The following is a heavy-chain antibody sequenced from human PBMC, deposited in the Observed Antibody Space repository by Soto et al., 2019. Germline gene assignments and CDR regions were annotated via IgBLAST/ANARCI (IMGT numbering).Heavy chain of an antibody. CDR2: IKQDGNEK. J-gene: IGHJ4*02. V-gene: IGHV3-7*01. CDR3: AKDRPRRTSGYFFDY. CDR1: GFTFRDYW. Sequence: GGSLRLFCAVSGFTFRDYWMSWVRQAPGKGLEWVANIKQDGNEKYYVDSVKGRFTISRDNAKNSLYLQMNSLRAEDTAVYYCAKDRPRRTSGYFFDYWGQGTPVTVSS. D-gene: IGHD1-1*01.